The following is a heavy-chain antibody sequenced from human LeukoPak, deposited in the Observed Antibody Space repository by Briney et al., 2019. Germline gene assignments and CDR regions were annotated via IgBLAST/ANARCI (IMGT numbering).Heavy chain of an antibody. CDR3: ARRVGRYFGERAYYYNYMDV. Sequence: SETLSLTCAVYGGSFSGYYWSWIRQPPGKGLEWIGEINHSGSTKNNPSLKSRVTISVDTSKNQFSLRLSSVTAADTAVYYCARRVGRYFGERAYYYNYMDVWGKGTTVTISS. J-gene: IGHJ6*03. V-gene: IGHV4-34*01. CDR2: INHSGST. D-gene: IGHD3-10*01. CDR1: GGSFSGYY.